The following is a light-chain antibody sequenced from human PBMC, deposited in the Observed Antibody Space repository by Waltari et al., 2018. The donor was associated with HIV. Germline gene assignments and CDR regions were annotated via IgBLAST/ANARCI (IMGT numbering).Light chain of an antibody. CDR3: QQRSDWPRLT. CDR2: DAS. Sequence: EIVLTQSPATLSLSLGARATLSCRASQSVSSFLAWFQQKPGQAPRLLISDASTRATCIPARFSGSGSGTDFTLTISSLEPEDFAVYYGQQRSDWPRLTLGGGTKVEIK. CDR1: QSVSSF. V-gene: IGKV3-11*01. J-gene: IGKJ4*01.